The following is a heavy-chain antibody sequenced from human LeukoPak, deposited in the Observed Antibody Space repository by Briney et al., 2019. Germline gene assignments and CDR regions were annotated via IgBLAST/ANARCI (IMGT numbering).Heavy chain of an antibody. CDR1: GYSFTSYW. CDR3: ACREFYSPWPGP. V-gene: IGHV5-51*01. CDR2: IYPGDSRT. J-gene: IGHJ5*02. Sequence: GESQKISCKGSGYSFTSYWIGWVRQTPGKGLEWMGVIYPGDSRTRYNPSFEGQVTISADKSINTAYLQWSSLKASDTAMYYCACREFYSPWPGPWGQGTLVTVSS. D-gene: IGHD5-18*01.